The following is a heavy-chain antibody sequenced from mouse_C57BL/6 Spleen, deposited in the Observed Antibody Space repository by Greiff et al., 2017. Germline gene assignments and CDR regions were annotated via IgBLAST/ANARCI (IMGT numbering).Heavy chain of an antibody. V-gene: IGHV1-42*01. CDR1: GYSFTGYY. J-gene: IGHJ3*01. CDR2: INPSTGGT. CDR3: ARENAY. Sequence: EVQLQESGPELVKPGASVKISCKASGYSFTGYYMNWVQQSPEKSLEWIGEINPSTGGTTYNQKFKAKATLTVDKSTSTAYMQLKSLTSGDSAVYYCARENAYWGQGTLVTVSA.